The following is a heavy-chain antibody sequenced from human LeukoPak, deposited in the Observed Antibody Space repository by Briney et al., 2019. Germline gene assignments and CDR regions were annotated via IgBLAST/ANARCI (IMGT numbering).Heavy chain of an antibody. Sequence: GGSLRLSCAAFGFTFSSYDMTWVRQAPGKGLEWVSAISGSGGSTYYADSVKGRFTISRDNSKNTLYLQMNSLRAEDTAVYYCAKHRTTYYYDIGYWGQGTLVTVSS. D-gene: IGHD3-22*01. CDR3: AKHRTTYYYDIGY. CDR2: ISGSGGST. CDR1: GFTFSSYD. J-gene: IGHJ4*02. V-gene: IGHV3-23*01.